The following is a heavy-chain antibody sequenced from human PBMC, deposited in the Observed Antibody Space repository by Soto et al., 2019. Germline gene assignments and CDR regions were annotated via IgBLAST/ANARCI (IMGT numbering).Heavy chain of an antibody. CDR1: GGTFSSYA. J-gene: IGHJ6*02. D-gene: IGHD2-15*01. V-gene: IGHV1-69*06. CDR3: ARDGGYCSGGSCYPSEDYYYGMDV. CDR2: IIPIFGTA. Sequence: SVKVSCKASGGTFSSYAISWVRQAPGQGLEWMGGIIPIFGTANYAQKFQGRVTITADNSTSTAYMELSSLRSEDTAVYYCARDGGYCSGGSCYPSEDYYYGMDVWGQGTTVTVSS.